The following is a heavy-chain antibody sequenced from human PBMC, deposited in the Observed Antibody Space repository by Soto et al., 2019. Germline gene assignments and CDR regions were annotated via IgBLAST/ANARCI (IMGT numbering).Heavy chain of an antibody. CDR3: ARFTSSSWFFYGFDY. CDR2: ISWNSGSI. D-gene: IGHD6-13*01. CDR1: GFTFDDYA. Sequence: GGSLRLSCTASGFTFDDYAMHWVRQAPGKGLEWVSGISWNSGSIGYADSVKGRFTISRDNAKNSLYVQMNSLRAEDTAVYYCARFTSSSWFFYGFDYWGQGTLVTVSS. V-gene: IGHV3-9*01. J-gene: IGHJ4*02.